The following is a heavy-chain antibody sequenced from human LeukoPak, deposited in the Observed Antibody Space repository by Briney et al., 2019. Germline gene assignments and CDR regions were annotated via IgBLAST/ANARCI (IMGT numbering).Heavy chain of an antibody. Sequence: GGSLRLSCAASGFTFSSYSMNWVRQAPGKGLEGVSSISCSSSYIYYADSVKGRFTISRNNAKNSLYLQMNSLRAEDTAVYYWARGRGIYDRCGTHLDYWGQGTLVTVSS. CDR1: GFTFSSYS. V-gene: IGHV3-21*01. CDR2: ISCSSSYI. CDR3: ARGRGIYDRCGTHLDY. J-gene: IGHJ4*02. D-gene: IGHD3-22*01.